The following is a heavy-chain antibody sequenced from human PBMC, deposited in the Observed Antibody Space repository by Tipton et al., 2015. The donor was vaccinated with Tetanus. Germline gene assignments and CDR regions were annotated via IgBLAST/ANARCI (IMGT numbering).Heavy chain of an antibody. CDR1: GGSMSGSGHY. Sequence: TLSLTCIVSGGSMSGSGHYGAWVRQSPGKGLEWIGSVSYSGRTYYSPSLKSRATISVDTSKNHFSLNLSSVTAADTAVYYCAFLPKHWLVPSFDPWGQGTLVTVSS. CDR2: VSYSGRT. CDR3: AFLPKHWLVPSFDP. J-gene: IGHJ5*02. D-gene: IGHD6-19*01. V-gene: IGHV4-39*02.